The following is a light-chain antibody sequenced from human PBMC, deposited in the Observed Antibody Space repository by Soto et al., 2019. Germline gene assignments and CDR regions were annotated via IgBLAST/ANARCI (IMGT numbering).Light chain of an antibody. Sequence: EIVLTQSPATLSLSPGDRATLSCRASQSVSSYLAWYQQKPGQAPRLLIYDASNMATGIPARFSGSGSGTDFTLTISSLEPEDFAVYYCQQRSNWPPTCGQGTKVEIK. CDR2: DAS. J-gene: IGKJ1*01. V-gene: IGKV3-11*01. CDR3: QQRSNWPPT. CDR1: QSVSSY.